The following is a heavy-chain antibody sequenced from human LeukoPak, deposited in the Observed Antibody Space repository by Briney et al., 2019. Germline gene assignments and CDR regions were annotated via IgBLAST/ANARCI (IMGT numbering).Heavy chain of an antibody. D-gene: IGHD1-26*01. Sequence: ASVKVSCKASGYTFTGYFMHWVRQAPGQGLEWMGWINPNSGGTNYAQNLQGRVTMTRDTSINTVYMDLNRLRSDDTAVYYCARGPASGDFDYWGQGTLVTVSS. V-gene: IGHV1-2*02. CDR2: INPNSGGT. J-gene: IGHJ4*02. CDR3: ARGPASGDFDY. CDR1: GYTFTGYF.